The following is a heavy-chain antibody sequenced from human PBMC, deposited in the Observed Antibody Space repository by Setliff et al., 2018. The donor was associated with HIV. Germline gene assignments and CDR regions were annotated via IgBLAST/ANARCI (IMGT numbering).Heavy chain of an antibody. CDR2: VHSTGTT. J-gene: IGHJ6*03. CDR1: GGSFSTYY. D-gene: IGHD6-19*01. CDR3: AKYSSGWTPYSYMDV. V-gene: IGHV4-4*07. Sequence: SETLSLTCTVSGGSFSTYYWSWIRQPAGEGPEYIGRVHSTGTTIYNPSLKSRVTMSVDASKNQLSLKLRSVTAADTAVYYCAKYSSGWTPYSYMDVWGQGTTVTVSS.